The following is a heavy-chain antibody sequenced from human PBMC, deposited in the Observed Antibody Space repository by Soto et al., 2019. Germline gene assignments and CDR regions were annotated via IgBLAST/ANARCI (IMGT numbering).Heavy chain of an antibody. V-gene: IGHV4-59*01. CDR3: ARVEAAAGINYFDY. Sequence: PSETLSLTCTVSGGSMSSYYWSWIRQPPGKGLEWIGYIYYSGSTNYNPSLKSRVTISVDTSKNQFSLKLSSVTAADTAVYYCARVEAAAGINYFDYWGQGTLVTVSS. J-gene: IGHJ4*02. CDR1: GGSMSSYY. CDR2: IYYSGST. D-gene: IGHD6-13*01.